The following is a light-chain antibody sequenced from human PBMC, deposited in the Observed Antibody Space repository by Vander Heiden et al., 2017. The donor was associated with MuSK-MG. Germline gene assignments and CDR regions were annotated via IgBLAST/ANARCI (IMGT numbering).Light chain of an antibody. CDR3: QAWDSNTVV. Sequence: SYELTQPPSVSVSPGQTASITCSGDKLGDKFACWYQQKPGQSPVLVMFQDTKRPSGIPERFSGSNSGNTATLTIRGTQAMDEADYYCQAWDSNTVVFGGGTKLTVL. J-gene: IGLJ2*01. CDR2: QDT. V-gene: IGLV3-1*01. CDR1: KLGDKF.